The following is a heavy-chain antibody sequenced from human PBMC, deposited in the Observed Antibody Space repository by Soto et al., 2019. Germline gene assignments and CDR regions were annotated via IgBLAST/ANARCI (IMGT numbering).Heavy chain of an antibody. J-gene: IGHJ4*02. CDR1: GVSISSGNW. V-gene: IGHV4-4*02. CDR2: IFHDGTA. Sequence: SETLSLTCAVSGVSISSGNWWTFVRQTPQRGLEYIGEIFHDGTANYYPSFERRVAISVDTSRNQFSLKLTSVTAADTAIYFCARLVYDTRLNYMYFDFWGQGALVTVSS. D-gene: IGHD2-8*01. CDR3: ARLVYDTRLNYMYFDF.